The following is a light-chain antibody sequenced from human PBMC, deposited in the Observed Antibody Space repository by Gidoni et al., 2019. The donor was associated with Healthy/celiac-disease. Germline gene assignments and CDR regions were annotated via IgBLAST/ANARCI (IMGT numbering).Light chain of an antibody. Sequence: QSVLTQPPSASGTPGQRVTISCSGSSSNIGSNTVNWYQQLPGTAPKLLIYSNNPPPSGVPDRFSGSKSGTSASLAISGLQSEDEADYYCAAWDDSLKRVFGGGTKLTVL. V-gene: IGLV1-44*01. J-gene: IGLJ3*02. CDR3: AAWDDSLKRV. CDR2: SNN. CDR1: SSNIGSNT.